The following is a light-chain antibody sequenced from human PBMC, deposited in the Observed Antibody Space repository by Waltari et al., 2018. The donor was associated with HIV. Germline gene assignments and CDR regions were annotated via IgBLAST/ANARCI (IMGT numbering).Light chain of an antibody. CDR2: YND. J-gene: IGLJ3*02. V-gene: IGLV1-36*01. CDR1: TPNIGNNA. CDR3: ASWDDRLNGWV. Sequence: QSVLTQPHSLSEAPRQRVTISCSGSTPNIGNNALNWYQHLPGKAPKLLIYYNDLLPSGVSDRFSGSRSGTSASLAISGLQSEDEAHYYCASWDDRLNGWVFGGGTQLTVL.